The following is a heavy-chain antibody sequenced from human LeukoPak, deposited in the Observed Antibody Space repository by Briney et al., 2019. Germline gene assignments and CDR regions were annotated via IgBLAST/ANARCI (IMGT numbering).Heavy chain of an antibody. J-gene: IGHJ3*02. D-gene: IGHD6-13*01. Sequence: SVKVSGKASGGTFSSYAISWVRQAPGQGLEWVGGIIPIFGTANYAQKFQGRVTITADESTSTAYMELSSLRSEDTAVYYCARGVAAAGTVGLDAFDIWGQGTMVTVSS. CDR1: GGTFSSYA. V-gene: IGHV1-69*13. CDR2: IIPIFGTA. CDR3: ARGVAAAGTVGLDAFDI.